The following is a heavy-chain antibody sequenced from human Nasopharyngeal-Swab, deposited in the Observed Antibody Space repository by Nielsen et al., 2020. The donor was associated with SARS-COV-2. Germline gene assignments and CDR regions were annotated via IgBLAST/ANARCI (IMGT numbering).Heavy chain of an antibody. CDR3: ARGGGSSLSAPFDY. V-gene: IGHV3-30-3*01. J-gene: IGHJ4*02. Sequence: PGKGLEWVAVISYDGSNKYYADSVKGRFTISRDNSKNTLYLQMNSLRAEDTAVYYCARGGGSSLSAPFDYWGQGTLVTVSS. CDR2: ISYDGSNK. D-gene: IGHD6-6*01.